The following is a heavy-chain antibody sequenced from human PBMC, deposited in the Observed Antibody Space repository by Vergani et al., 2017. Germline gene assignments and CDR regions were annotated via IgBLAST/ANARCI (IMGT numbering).Heavy chain of an antibody. V-gene: IGHV3-7*01. CDR3: ARVGYSNSWSLDY. Sequence: EVQLVESGGGLVQPGGSLRLSCEASGFLFSTYWMNWVRQDPGKGLEWVANIRQDGGEEYCVDSVKGRFTISRDNAKNSLYLQMNNLRVEDTAVYYCARVGYSNSWSLDYWGQGTLVTVSS. CDR2: IRQDGGEE. J-gene: IGHJ4*02. CDR1: GFLFSTYW. D-gene: IGHD6-13*01.